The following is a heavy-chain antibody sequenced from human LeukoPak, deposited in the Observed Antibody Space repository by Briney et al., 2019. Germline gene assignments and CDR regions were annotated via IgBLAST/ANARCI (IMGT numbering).Heavy chain of an antibody. V-gene: IGHV1-24*01. CDR2: FDPEDGET. CDR1: GYTLTELS. CDR3: ATDCGSTSCYGGFDP. Sequence: APVKVSCKVSGYTLTELSMHWVRQAPGKGLEWMGGFDPEDGETIYAQKFQGRVTMTEDTSTDTAYMELSSLRSEDTAVYYCATDCGSTSCYGGFDPWGQGTLVTVSS. D-gene: IGHD2-2*01. J-gene: IGHJ5*02.